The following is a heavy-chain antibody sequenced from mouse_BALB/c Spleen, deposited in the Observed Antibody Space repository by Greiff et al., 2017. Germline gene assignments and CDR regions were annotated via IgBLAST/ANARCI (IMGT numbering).Heavy chain of an antibody. CDR2: IWAGGST. CDR3: ARALYYYGSSAWFAY. Sequence: VQLQESGPGLVAPSQSLSITCTVSGFSLTSYGVHWVRQPPGKGLEWLGVIWAGGSTNYNSALMSRLSISKDNSKSQVFLKMNSLQTDDTAMYYCARALYYYGSSAWFAYWGQGTLVTVSA. CDR1: GFSLTSYG. J-gene: IGHJ3*01. V-gene: IGHV2-9*02. D-gene: IGHD1-1*01.